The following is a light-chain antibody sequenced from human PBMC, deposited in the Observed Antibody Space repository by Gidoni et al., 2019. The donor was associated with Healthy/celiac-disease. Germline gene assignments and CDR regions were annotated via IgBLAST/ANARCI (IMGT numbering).Light chain of an antibody. Sequence: AIQLTQSPSSLSASVGDRVTITCRASQGISSALAWYQQKPGKAPKLLIYDASSLESGGPSRFSGSGSGTDFTLTISSLQPEDFATYYWQQFNSYPHTFGQGTKLEIK. CDR2: DAS. V-gene: IGKV1-13*02. CDR3: QQFNSYPHT. J-gene: IGKJ2*01. CDR1: QGISSA.